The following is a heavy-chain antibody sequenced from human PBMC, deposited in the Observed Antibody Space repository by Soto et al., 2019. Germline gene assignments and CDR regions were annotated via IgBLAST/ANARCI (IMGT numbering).Heavy chain of an antibody. CDR3: ARDLLGFGYTYADV. CDR2: IIPIGATV. Sequence: QVQLVQSGAEVKKPGSSVKVSCKASGGTFSNYALISWVRQAPGQGLEWMGGIIPIGATVNYAQKFQCRVTITADESTSTVYMDLGSLRSEDTAVYYCARDLLGFGYTYADVWGQGTTVTVSS. CDR1: GGTFSNYA. V-gene: IGHV1-69*12. D-gene: IGHD3-10*01. J-gene: IGHJ6*02.